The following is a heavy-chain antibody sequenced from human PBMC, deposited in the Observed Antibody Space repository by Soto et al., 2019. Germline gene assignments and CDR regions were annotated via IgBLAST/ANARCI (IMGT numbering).Heavy chain of an antibody. J-gene: IGHJ5*02. D-gene: IGHD1-7*01. Sequence: ASLKVSCKASGYTFTGYYMHWVRQAPGQGLEWMGWINPNSGGTNYAQKFQGWVTMTRDTSISTAYMELSRLRSDDTAVYYCARDSRAGTYGWFDPWGQGTLVTVSS. V-gene: IGHV1-2*04. CDR3: ARDSRAGTYGWFDP. CDR2: INPNSGGT. CDR1: GYTFTGYY.